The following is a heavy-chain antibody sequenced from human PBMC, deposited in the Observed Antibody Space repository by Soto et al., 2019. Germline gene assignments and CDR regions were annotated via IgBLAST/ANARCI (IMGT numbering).Heavy chain of an antibody. CDR3: ARRITICGVDPPLDACDF. D-gene: IGHD3-3*01. J-gene: IGHJ3*01. CDR1: GGSISSSSYY. CDR2: IFYSGST. V-gene: IGHV4-39*01. Sequence: QLQLQESGPGLVKPSETLSLTCTVSGGSISSSSYYWGWIRQPPGKGLEWVGSIFYSGSTYYNPALKGGVYISVDTSKNQCSLKLSSVSAADTGVYYCARRITICGVDPPLDACDFWGQGTMVTVSS.